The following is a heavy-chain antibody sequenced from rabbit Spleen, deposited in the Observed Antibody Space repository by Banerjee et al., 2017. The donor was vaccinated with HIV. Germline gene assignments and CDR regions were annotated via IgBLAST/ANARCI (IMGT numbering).Heavy chain of an antibody. D-gene: IGHD2-1*01. J-gene: IGHJ4*01. V-gene: IGHV1S40*01. CDR2: IYAGSSGDT. Sequence: QSLEESGGDLVKPGASLTVTCTASGFSFSSNYYMCWVRQAPGKGLEWIACIYAGSSGDTYYASWAKGRFTISKTSSTTVTLQMTSLTAADTATYFCARGSAAMTMVITGFYFGLWGPGTLVTVS. CDR1: GFSFSSNYY. CDR3: ARGSAAMTMVITGFYFGL.